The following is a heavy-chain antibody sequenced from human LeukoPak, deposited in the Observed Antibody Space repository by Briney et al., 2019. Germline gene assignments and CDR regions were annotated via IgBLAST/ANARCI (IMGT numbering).Heavy chain of an antibody. CDR3: ARDRPGWELLGNWFDP. CDR2: ISAYNGNT. J-gene: IGHJ5*02. V-gene: IGHV1-18*01. D-gene: IGHD1-26*01. CDR1: GYTFTSYG. Sequence: ASVTVSCTASGYTFTSYGISWVRQAPGQGLEWMGWISAYNGNTNYAQKLQGRVTMTTDTSTSTAYMELRSLRSDDTAVYYCARDRPGWELLGNWFDPWGQGTLVTVSS.